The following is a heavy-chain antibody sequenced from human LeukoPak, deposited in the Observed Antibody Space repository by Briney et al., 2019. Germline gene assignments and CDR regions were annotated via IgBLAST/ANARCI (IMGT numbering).Heavy chain of an antibody. V-gene: IGHV3-66*01. CDR3: ARTYDFGRGPPGDAFDN. CDR1: GFTVTNSY. CDR2: IYAGGST. Sequence: GGSLRLSCAASGFTVTNSYMTWVRQAPGKGLEWVSIIYAGGSTYYADSVKGRFTISRDNAENSVFLQMNSLRADDTAVYYCARTYDFGRGPPGDAFDNWGQGTLVSVPS. D-gene: IGHD3-3*01. J-gene: IGHJ3*02.